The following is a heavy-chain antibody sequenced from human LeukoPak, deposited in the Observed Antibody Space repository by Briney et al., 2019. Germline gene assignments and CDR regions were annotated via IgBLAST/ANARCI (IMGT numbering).Heavy chain of an antibody. CDR2: ISSSSSYI. J-gene: IGHJ4*02. Sequence: GGSLRLSCAASGFTFSSYSMNWVRQAPGKGLEWVSSISSSSSYIYYADSVKGRFTISRDNAKNSLYLQMNSLRAEDTAVYYCARGGRQLWLQKNGFDYWGQGTLVTVSS. CDR3: ARGGRQLWLQKNGFDY. CDR1: GFTFSSYS. D-gene: IGHD5-18*01. V-gene: IGHV3-21*01.